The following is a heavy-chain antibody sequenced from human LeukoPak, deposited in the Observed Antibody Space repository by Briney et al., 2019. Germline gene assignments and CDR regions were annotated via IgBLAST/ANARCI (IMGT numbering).Heavy chain of an antibody. CDR1: GFTFGDYA. V-gene: IGHV3-7*01. CDR3: ARDGGSAMPFDY. J-gene: IGHJ4*02. D-gene: IGHD2-2*01. Sequence: GGSLRLSCTASGFTFGDYAMSWFRQAPGMGLEWVANIRPDGSEKYYVDSVKGRFTISRDNAKSSLYLQMNSLRAEDTAVYYCARDGGSAMPFDYWGQGTLVTVSS. CDR2: IRPDGSEK.